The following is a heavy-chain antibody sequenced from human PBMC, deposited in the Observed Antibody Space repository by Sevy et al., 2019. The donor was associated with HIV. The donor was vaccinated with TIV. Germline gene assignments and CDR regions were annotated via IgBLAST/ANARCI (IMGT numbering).Heavy chain of an antibody. V-gene: IGHV1-18*01. Sequence: ASVKVSCKASGYTFTRYGISWVRQAPGQGLEWMGWISGYNGKKNYAQRIKGRLSLTIDTSTNTAQMELRSLTSDDTAVYYCARFYFGSGNYDNNWFDPWGQGTPVTVSS. D-gene: IGHD3-16*01. CDR2: ISGYNGKK. CDR1: GYTFTRYG. J-gene: IGHJ5*02. CDR3: ARFYFGSGNYDNNWFDP.